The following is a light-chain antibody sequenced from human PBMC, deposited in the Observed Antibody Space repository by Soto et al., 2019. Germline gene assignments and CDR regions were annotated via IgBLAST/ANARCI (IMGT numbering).Light chain of an antibody. V-gene: IGLV1-51*01. CDR3: GTWDTSLPACV. CDR2: DDN. J-gene: IGLJ1*01. CDR1: ASNIGNNS. Sequence: QSVLTQPPSVSAAPGQRVTISCSGSASNIGNNSVSWYQQLPGAAPKLLIYDDNNRPSGIPDRFSGSKSGTSATLGITGLQTGDEADYYCGTWDTSLPACVFGPGTKLPS.